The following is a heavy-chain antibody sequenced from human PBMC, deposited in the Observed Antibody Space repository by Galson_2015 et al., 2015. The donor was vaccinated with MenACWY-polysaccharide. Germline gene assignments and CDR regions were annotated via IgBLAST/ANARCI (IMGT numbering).Heavy chain of an antibody. CDR3: ARATDSSGWGYFDY. J-gene: IGHJ4*02. V-gene: IGHV3-21*01. CDR2: ISSSSSYI. Sequence: LRLSCAASGFTFSSYSMNWVRQAPGKGLEWVSSISSSSSYIYYADSVKGRFTISRDNAKNSLYLQMNSLRAEDTAVYYCARATDSSGWGYFDYWGQGTLVTVSS. CDR1: GFTFSSYS. D-gene: IGHD6-19*01.